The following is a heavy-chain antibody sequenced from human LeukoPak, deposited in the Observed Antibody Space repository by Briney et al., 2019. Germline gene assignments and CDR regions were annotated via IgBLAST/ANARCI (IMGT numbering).Heavy chain of an antibody. Sequence: GASVKVSCKVSGYTLTELSMHWVRQAPGKGLEWMGGFDPEDGETIYAQKFQGRVTMTEDTSTDTAYMELSSLRSEDTAVYYCATPGVVGPLTGHYYYMDVWGQGTTVTVSS. V-gene: IGHV1-24*01. CDR3: ATPGVVGPLTGHYYYMDV. D-gene: IGHD1-14*01. CDR1: GYTLTELS. J-gene: IGHJ6*03. CDR2: FDPEDGET.